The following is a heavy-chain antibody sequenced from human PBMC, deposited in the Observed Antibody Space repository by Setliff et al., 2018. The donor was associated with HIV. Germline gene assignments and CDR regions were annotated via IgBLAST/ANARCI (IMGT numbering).Heavy chain of an antibody. Sequence: SETLSLTCTVSGGSISSGGYYWNWIRQPAGKGPEWIGRIYPNGNTNYNPSLISRVTVAVDTSKNQFSLKLSSVTAADTAVYYCARQTATGTSATFDSWGQGSLVTAPQ. J-gene: IGHJ4*02. CDR2: IYPNGNT. CDR3: ARQTATGTSATFDS. CDR1: GGSISSGGYY. D-gene: IGHD2-21*02. V-gene: IGHV4-61*02.